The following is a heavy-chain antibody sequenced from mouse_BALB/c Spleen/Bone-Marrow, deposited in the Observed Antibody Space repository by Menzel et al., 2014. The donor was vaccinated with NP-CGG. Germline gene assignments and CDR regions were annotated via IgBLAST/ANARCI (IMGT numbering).Heavy chain of an antibody. D-gene: IGHD2-4*01. V-gene: IGHV1-69*02. CDR2: IDPSDSYT. CDR3: ARTYYDYDWFAY. CDR1: GYTFTSYW. J-gene: IGHJ3*01. Sequence: VKLMGSGVEFVKPGASVKLSCKASGYTFTSYWMHWVKQRPGQGLEWIGEIDPSDSYTKYNQNFKGKATLTVDKSSSTAYMQLSSLTSEDSAVYYCARTYYDYDWFAYWGQGTLVTVSA.